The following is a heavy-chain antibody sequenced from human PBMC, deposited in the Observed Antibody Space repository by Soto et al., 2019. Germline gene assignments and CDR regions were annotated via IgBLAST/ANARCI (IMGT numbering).Heavy chain of an antibody. CDR2: INAGNGNT. V-gene: IGHV1-3*01. Sequence: QVQLVQSGAEVKKPGASVKVSCKASGYTFTSYAMHWVRQAPGQRLEWMGWINAGNGNTKYSQKFQGRVTITRDTSASTAYMELSSLRSEDTAVYYCARGGYCSSTSCYVPQFDYWGQGTLVTVSS. CDR3: ARGGYCSSTSCYVPQFDY. CDR1: GYTFTSYA. D-gene: IGHD2-2*01. J-gene: IGHJ4*02.